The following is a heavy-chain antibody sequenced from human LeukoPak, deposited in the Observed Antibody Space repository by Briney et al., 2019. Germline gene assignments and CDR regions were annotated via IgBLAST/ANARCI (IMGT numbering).Heavy chain of an antibody. CDR3: AKDLPQYYDFWSGYYGGFDY. CDR2: ISGNGNNI. D-gene: IGHD3-3*01. J-gene: IGHJ4*02. CDR1: GFTFEDYA. Sequence: GGSLRLSCAASGFTFEDYAMHWVRQGPGKGLEWVSLISGNGNNIYYADSVKGRFTISRDNSKNSLYLQMNSLRTEDPALYYCAKDLPQYYDFWSGYYGGFDYWGQGTLVTVSS. V-gene: IGHV3-43*02.